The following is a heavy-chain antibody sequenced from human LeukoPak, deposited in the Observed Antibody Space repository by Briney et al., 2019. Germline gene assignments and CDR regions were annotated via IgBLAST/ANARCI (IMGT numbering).Heavy chain of an antibody. J-gene: IGHJ5*02. Sequence: PSETLSLTCTVSGASISDFYWSWIRQSPEKILEWLGYIFHTGSTNYNPSVKSRVTISMDTSKNQFSLRLNSVTAADTAVYYCARHPQEFRSDWFDPWGQGTLVTVSS. CDR2: IFHTGST. CDR3: ARHPQEFRSDWFDP. D-gene: IGHD3-10*01. V-gene: IGHV4-59*08. CDR1: GASISDFY.